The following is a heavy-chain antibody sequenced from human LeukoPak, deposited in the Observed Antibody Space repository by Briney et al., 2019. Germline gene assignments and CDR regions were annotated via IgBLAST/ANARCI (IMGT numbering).Heavy chain of an antibody. D-gene: IGHD3-10*01. V-gene: IGHV1-69*06. J-gene: IGHJ1*01. CDR1: GGTFSSYA. Sequence: SVKVSCKASGGTFSSYAISWVRQAAGQGLEWMGGIIPIFGTANYAQKFQGRVTITADKSTSTAYMELSSLRSEDTAVYYCAREGTGSSLSEYFQHWGQGTLVTVSS. CDR3: AREGTGSSLSEYFQH. CDR2: IIPIFGTA.